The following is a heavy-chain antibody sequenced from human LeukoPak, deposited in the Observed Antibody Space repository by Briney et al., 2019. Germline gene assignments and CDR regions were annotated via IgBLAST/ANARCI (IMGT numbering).Heavy chain of an antibody. Sequence: GASVKVSCKASGYTFTGYYMNWVRQAPGQGLEWMGWINPNSGGTNYAQKFQGRVTMTRDTSISTAYMELSRLRSDDTAVYYCARDSGTWGVRWLQFLPHPGDYWGQGTLVTVSS. CDR2: INPNSGGT. CDR1: GYTFTGYY. CDR3: ARDSGTWGVRWLQFLPHPGDY. J-gene: IGHJ4*02. D-gene: IGHD5-24*01. V-gene: IGHV1-2*02.